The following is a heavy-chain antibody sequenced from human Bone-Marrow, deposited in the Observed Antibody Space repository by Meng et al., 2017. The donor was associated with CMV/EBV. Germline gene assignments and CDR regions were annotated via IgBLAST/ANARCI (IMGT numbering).Heavy chain of an antibody. CDR2: ISTYNGNT. CDR1: GYTFNNYG. D-gene: IGHD2-21*01. CDR3: ARLRCGSAGCQGRDPLDY. V-gene: IGHV1-18*01. J-gene: IGHJ4*02. Sequence: ASVKVSCKASGYTFNNYGITWVRQAPGQGLEWMGRISTYNGNTDYAQELQGRVTVTADTSTSTVYMDLRGLRSDDTAVYYCARLRCGSAGCQGRDPLDYWGQGTL.